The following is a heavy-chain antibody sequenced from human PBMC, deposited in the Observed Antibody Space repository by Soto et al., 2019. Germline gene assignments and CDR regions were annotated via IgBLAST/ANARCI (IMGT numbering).Heavy chain of an antibody. J-gene: IGHJ6*02. D-gene: IGHD2-2*01. V-gene: IGHV5-51*01. Sequence: GESLKISCQGSGYSFSTYWIGWVRQTPEKGLEWMGVIYPGDSDTKYSPSFQGQVTISADDSITTAYLQWSTLKASDTAIYFCARARSSTSPMDVWGQGTSVTV. CDR2: IYPGDSDT. CDR1: GYSFSTYW. CDR3: ARARSSTSPMDV.